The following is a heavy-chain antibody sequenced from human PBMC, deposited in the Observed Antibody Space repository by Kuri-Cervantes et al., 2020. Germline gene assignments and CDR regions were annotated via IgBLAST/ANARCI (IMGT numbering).Heavy chain of an antibody. Sequence: GESLKISCVASGFTFNHYWMTWVRQAPGKRLEWVASINQDGTGKFYVDSLKGRFSISRDNAKNEVYLQMDSLGVDDTAMYYCARSGGYGWDAWGQGARVTVSS. CDR2: INQDGTGK. J-gene: IGHJ5*02. CDR1: GFTFNHYW. V-gene: IGHV3-7*01. D-gene: IGHD2-8*02. CDR3: ARSGGYGWDA.